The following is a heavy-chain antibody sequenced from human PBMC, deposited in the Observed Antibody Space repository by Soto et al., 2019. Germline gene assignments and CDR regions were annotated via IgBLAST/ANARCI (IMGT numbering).Heavy chain of an antibody. CDR3: AGEIKQWLGQGGYYCYGMDV. CDR1: GFSLSNARMG. Sequence: QVTLKESGPVLVKPTETLTLTCTVSGFSLSNARMGVSWIRQPPGKALEWLAHIFSNDEKSYSTSLKSRLTISKDTPKSQVVLTMTNMDPVDTATYYCAGEIKQWLGQGGYYCYGMDVWGQGTTVTVSS. J-gene: IGHJ6*02. D-gene: IGHD6-19*01. V-gene: IGHV2-26*01. CDR2: IFSNDEK.